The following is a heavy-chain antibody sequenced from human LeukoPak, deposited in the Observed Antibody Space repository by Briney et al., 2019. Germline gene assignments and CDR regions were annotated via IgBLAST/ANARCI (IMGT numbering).Heavy chain of an antibody. Sequence: ASVKVSCKASGYTFTGYYMHWVRQAPGQGLEWMGWINPNSGGTNYAQKLQGRVTMTRDTSISTAYMELSRLRCDDTAVYYCAGDIKAMIDYWGQGTLVTVSS. J-gene: IGHJ4*02. V-gene: IGHV1-2*02. CDR3: AGDIKAMIDY. CDR1: GYTFTGYY. CDR2: INPNSGGT. D-gene: IGHD2-2*01.